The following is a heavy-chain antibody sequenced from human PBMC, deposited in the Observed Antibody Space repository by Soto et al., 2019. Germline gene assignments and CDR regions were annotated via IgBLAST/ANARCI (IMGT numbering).Heavy chain of an antibody. V-gene: IGHV3-48*01. J-gene: IGHJ6*04. CDR3: VFDFWLVPTV. CDR2: IHSSSSWE. Sequence: EVQLVESGGGLVQPGGSLKLSCAASGFTFSTHSMNWVRQAPGRGLEWVSYIHSSSSWEVYAGSVSGRFTVSRDNAKNSLYLQMSSLRAEDTAVYYCVFDFWLVPTVWGKGTTVTVSS. D-gene: IGHD3-3*01. CDR1: GFTFSTHS.